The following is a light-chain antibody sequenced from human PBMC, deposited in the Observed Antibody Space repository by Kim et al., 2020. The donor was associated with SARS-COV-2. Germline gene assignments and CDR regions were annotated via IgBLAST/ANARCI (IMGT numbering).Light chain of an antibody. V-gene: IGLV2-14*03. J-gene: IGLJ3*02. Sequence: QSALTQPASVSGSPGQSISISCTGTSSNIGSYNYVSWHQQHPGKAPKLMIYDVNKRPSGISSRFSGSKSGSTASLTISGLQAEDEADYYCSSFTTRSTLVFAGGTKVTVL. CDR1: SSNIGSYNY. CDR3: SSFTTRSTLV. CDR2: DVN.